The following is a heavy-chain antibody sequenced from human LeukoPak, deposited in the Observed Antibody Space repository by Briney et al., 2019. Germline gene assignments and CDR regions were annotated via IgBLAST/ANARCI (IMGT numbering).Heavy chain of an antibody. V-gene: IGHV3-48*01. CDR1: GLTFSSYS. Sequence: GGSLRLSCAASGLTFSSYSMNWVRQAPGKGLEWVSYISSSSSTIYYADSVKGRFTISRDNAKNSLYLQMNSLRAEDTAVYYCAKPLGYCTGGVCYSNYFDPWGQGTLVTVSS. D-gene: IGHD2-8*02. J-gene: IGHJ5*02. CDR2: ISSSSSTI. CDR3: AKPLGYCTGGVCYSNYFDP.